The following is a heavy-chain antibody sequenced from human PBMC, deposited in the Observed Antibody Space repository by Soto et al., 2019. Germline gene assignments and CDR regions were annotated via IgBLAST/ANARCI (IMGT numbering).Heavy chain of an antibody. D-gene: IGHD3-16*01. J-gene: IGHJ6*02. CDR1: GYTFTRYG. Sequence: QVQLVQSGAEVKNPGASVKVSCKASGYTFTRYGIGWARQAPGQGLEWMGWINTYNGNTNYAQNVQGRGTLTTDTSTSTAYMELRSLSSNDTAIYCWAMVDVYVTPSPQDVWGQGTTVIVSS. V-gene: IGHV1-18*01. CDR3: AMVDVYVTPSPQDV. CDR2: INTYNGNT.